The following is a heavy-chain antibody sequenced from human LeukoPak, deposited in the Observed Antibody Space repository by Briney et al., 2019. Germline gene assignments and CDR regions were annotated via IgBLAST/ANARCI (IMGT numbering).Heavy chain of an antibody. Sequence: PGGSLRLTCAASGFTFSNAWMSWVRQAPGKGLEWVGRIKSKTDGGTTDYAAPVKGRFTISRDDSNNTLYLQMNSLKTEDTAVYYCTTGTYYYDSSGYYIRYFDYWGQGTLVTVSS. CDR1: GFTFSNAW. D-gene: IGHD3-22*01. J-gene: IGHJ4*02. V-gene: IGHV3-15*01. CDR2: IKSKTDGGTT. CDR3: TTGTYYYDSSGYYIRYFDY.